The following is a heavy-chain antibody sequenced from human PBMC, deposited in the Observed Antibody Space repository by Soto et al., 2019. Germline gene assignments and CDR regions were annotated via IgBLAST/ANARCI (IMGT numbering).Heavy chain of an antibody. Sequence: GGSLRLSCAASGFTFSNYAMSWVRQAPGKGLEWVSTISGTSGTTYYADSVKGRFTISRDNSKNTLYLQMNSLRVEDTGVYYCAKDQYSGSPGKPDYWGQGTLVTVSS. V-gene: IGHV3-23*01. CDR2: ISGTSGTT. CDR3: AKDQYSGSPGKPDY. D-gene: IGHD1-26*01. J-gene: IGHJ4*02. CDR1: GFTFSNYA.